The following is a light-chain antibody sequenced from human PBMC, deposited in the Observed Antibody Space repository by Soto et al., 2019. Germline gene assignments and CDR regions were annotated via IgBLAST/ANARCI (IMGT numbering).Light chain of an antibody. CDR3: QSYDSSGFVV. CDR1: SSNIGAGYD. Sequence: SALTQPPSVSGAPGQRVTISCTGSSSNIGAGYDVHWYQQLPGTAPKLLIYGNTNRPSGVPDRFSGSKSGTSASLAITGLQAEDEADYYCQSYDSSGFVVFGGGTKVTVL. J-gene: IGLJ2*01. V-gene: IGLV1-40*01. CDR2: GNT.